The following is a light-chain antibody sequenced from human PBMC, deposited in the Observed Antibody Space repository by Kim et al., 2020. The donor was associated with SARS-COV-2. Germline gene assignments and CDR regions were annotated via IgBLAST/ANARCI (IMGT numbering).Light chain of an antibody. V-gene: IGKV3-20*01. Sequence: EIVLTQSPATLSLSPGERATLSCRTRQSVCSHCLAWYQQRPGQAPRLLIYSVSTRATGIPDRFSGSVSGTDFTLTISRLEPEDFAVYYCKQYGVATHYTFGQGNKLEI. CDR3: KQYGVATHYT. CDR1: QSVCSHC. J-gene: IGKJ2*01. CDR2: SVS.